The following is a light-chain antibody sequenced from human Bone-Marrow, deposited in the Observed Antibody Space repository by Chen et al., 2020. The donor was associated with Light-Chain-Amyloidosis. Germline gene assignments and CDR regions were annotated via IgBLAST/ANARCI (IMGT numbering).Light chain of an antibody. CDR1: SSDLASYDY. J-gene: IGLJ3*02. CDR2: DVD. CDR3: CSYGGNYTWV. V-gene: IGLV2-11*01. Sequence: HSALTQPRAVSGSPGQSVTISCTGTSSDLASYDYVSWYQQHPGKAPKLIIYDVDKRPSGVPDRFSGSKSGNTASLTFSGLQTEDEADYYCCSYGGNYTWVFGGATKLTVL.